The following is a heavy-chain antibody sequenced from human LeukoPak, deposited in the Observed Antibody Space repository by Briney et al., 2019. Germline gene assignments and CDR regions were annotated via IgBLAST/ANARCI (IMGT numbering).Heavy chain of an antibody. CDR1: GFSLSTGVG. CDR3: AHSSRDGYKLLRWVDY. J-gene: IGHJ4*02. CDR2: IYWDDDK. D-gene: IGHD5-24*01. V-gene: IGHV2-5*02. Sequence: SGPTLVKPTQTLTLTCTFSGFSLSTGVGVGWIRQPPGKALEWLALIYWDDDKRYSPSLKSRLTITKDTSKNQVVLTMTNMDPVDTATYYCAHSSRDGYKLLRWVDYWGQGTLVTVSS.